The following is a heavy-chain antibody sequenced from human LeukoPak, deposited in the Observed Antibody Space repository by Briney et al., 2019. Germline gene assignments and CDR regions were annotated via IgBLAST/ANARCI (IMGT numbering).Heavy chain of an antibody. CDR1: GYSISSGYY. D-gene: IGHD5-18*01. J-gene: IGHJ4*02. V-gene: IGHV4-38-2*02. Sequence: KSSQTLSLTCTVSGYSISSGYYWGWIRQPPGKGLEWVGSIYHSGSTYYNPSLKSRVTISVDTSKNQFSLKLSSVTAADTAVYYCARGGVKGYSYGYYFDYWGQGTLVTVSS. CDR3: ARGGVKGYSYGYYFDY. CDR2: IYHSGST.